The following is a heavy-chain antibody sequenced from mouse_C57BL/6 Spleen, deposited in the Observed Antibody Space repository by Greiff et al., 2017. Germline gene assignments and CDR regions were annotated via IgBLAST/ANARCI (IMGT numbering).Heavy chain of an antibody. Sequence: VQLQQSGAELVRPGTSVKVSCKASGYAFTNYWIEWVKQRPGQGLEWIGVINPGSGGTNYNEKFKGKATLTADKSSSTAYMQLSSLTSEDSAFYFCARKESTGTGDMDYWGQGTSVTVSS. D-gene: IGHD4-1*01. CDR2: INPGSGGT. CDR3: ARKESTGTGDMDY. V-gene: IGHV1-54*01. CDR1: GYAFTNYW. J-gene: IGHJ4*01.